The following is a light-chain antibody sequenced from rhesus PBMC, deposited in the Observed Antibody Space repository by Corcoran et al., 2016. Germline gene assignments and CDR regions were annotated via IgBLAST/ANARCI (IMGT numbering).Light chain of an antibody. CDR1: QGISSW. V-gene: IGKV1S6*01. J-gene: IGKJ3*01. Sequence: DIQMTQSPSSLSASVGDTVTITCRASQGISSWLAWYQPKPGKAPKLLLYKASSLQSGVPSRFSGSGSGTDFTLTISSLPPEDIATYYCQQHDYSPFTFGPGTKLDLK. CDR3: QQHDYSPFT. CDR2: KAS.